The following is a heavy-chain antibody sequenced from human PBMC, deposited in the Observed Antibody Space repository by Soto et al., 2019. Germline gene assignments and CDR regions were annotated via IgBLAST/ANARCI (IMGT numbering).Heavy chain of an antibody. V-gene: IGHV1-46*01. CDR3: ASNGLGYSGYEPIFDY. CDR1: GYTFTSYY. J-gene: IGHJ4*02. Sequence: ASVKVSCKASGYTFTSYYMHWVRQAPGQGLERMGIINPSGGSTSYAQKFQGRVTMTRDTSTSTVYMELSSLRSEDTAVYYCASNGLGYSGYEPIFDYWSQGTLVTVSS. CDR2: INPSGGST. D-gene: IGHD5-12*01.